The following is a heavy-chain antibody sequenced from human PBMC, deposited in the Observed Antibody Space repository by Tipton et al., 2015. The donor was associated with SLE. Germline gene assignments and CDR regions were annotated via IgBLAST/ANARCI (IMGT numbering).Heavy chain of an antibody. Sequence: TLSLTCTVSGGSISSSSYYWGWIRQPPGKGLEWIGEINHSGGTNYNPSLKSRVTISVDTSKNQFSLNLTSVTAADAAVYYCASGWDWFDPWGQGTLVTVSS. D-gene: IGHD6-19*01. CDR3: ASGWDWFDP. CDR1: GGSISSSSYY. CDR2: INHSGGT. J-gene: IGHJ5*02. V-gene: IGHV4-39*07.